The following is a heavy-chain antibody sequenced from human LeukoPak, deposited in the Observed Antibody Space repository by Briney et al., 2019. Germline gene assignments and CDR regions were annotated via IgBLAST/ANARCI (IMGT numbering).Heavy chain of an antibody. J-gene: IGHJ6*03. V-gene: IGHV3-33*06. D-gene: IGHD6-13*01. Sequence: GGSLRLSCVVSGITLSNYGMSWVRQAPGKGLEWVAVIWYDGSNKYYADSVKGRFTISRDNSKNTLYLQMNSLRAEDTAVYYCAKIAAAGANYYYYYYMDVWGKGTTVTVSS. CDR3: AKIAAAGANYYYYYYMDV. CDR2: IWYDGSNK. CDR1: GITLSNYG.